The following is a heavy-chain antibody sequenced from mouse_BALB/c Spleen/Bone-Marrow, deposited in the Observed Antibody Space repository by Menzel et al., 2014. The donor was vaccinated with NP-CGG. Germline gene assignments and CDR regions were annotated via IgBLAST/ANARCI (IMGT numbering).Heavy chain of an antibody. V-gene: IGHV7-3*02. CDR3: ARDKGRVFFDY. Sequence: EVNVVESGGGLVQPGGSLRLSCATSGFTFTDYYMNWVRPPPGKALEWLGFIRNKANGYTTEYSASVKGRFTISRDNSQNILYLQMNTLRAEDSATYYCARDKGRVFFDYWGQGTTLTVSS. CDR2: IRNKANGYTT. CDR1: GFTFTDYY. J-gene: IGHJ2*01.